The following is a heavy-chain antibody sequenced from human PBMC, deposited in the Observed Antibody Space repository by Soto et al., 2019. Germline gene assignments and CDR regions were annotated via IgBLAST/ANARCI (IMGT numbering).Heavy chain of an antibody. Sequence: PSETLSLTCTVSGGSISSGGYYWSWLRQHPGKGPEWIGNILYSGNTYYNPSLRGRVTISLDTSKNQLSLKLTSVSAADTAVYYCASRSTYYYYIDYWGQGTLVTVSS. D-gene: IGHD1-26*01. CDR1: GGSISSGGYY. CDR3: ASRSTYYYYIDY. J-gene: IGHJ4*02. CDR2: ILYSGNT. V-gene: IGHV4-31*03.